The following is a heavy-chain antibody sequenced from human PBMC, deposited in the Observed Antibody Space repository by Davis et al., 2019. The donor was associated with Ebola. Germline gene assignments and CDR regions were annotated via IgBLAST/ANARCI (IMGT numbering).Heavy chain of an antibody. CDR1: GFTFSNAW. J-gene: IGHJ6*04. V-gene: IGHV3-48*02. D-gene: IGHD4-11*01. Sequence: GESLKISCAASGFTFSNAWMSWVRQAPGKGLEWVSYITAGSSTTYFADSVKGRSAISRDDAKKSVFLQMNSLRDEDTAVYYCARDYSNYDYYGMDVWGKGTRVTVSS. CDR2: ITAGSSTT. CDR3: ARDYSNYDYYGMDV.